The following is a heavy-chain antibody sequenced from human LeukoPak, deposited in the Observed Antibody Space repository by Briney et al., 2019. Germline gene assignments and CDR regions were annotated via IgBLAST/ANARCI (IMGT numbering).Heavy chain of an antibody. CDR2: FDPEAGET. J-gene: IGHJ2*01. D-gene: IGHD3-10*01. CDR3: ATDRGYYGSTSGDP. Sequence: GASVKVSCKVSGYSLTELYIFWVRQAPGKGLEWLGGFDPEAGETIYAQKFQGRVTMTEDTSTDTSYMELSSLRSEDTAVYYCATDRGYYGSTSGDPWGRGTLVIVSS. CDR1: GYSLTELY. V-gene: IGHV1-24*01.